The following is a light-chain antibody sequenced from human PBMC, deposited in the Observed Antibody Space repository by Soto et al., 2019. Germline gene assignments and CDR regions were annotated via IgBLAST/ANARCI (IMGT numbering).Light chain of an antibody. J-gene: IGKJ4*01. CDR3: QQYGSSPLT. CDR2: GAS. V-gene: IGKV3-20*01. CDR1: QSVSSSY. Sequence: EIVLTQSPDTLSLSPGERATLSCRASQSVSSSYLAWYQQKPGRAPGLLTYGASNRATGIPDRFSGSGSGTDFTLTISSLEREDFAVYYCQQYGSSPLTFGGGTKVEIK.